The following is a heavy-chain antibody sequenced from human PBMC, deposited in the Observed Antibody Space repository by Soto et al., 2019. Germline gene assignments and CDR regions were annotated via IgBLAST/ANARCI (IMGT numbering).Heavy chain of an antibody. J-gene: IGHJ4*02. CDR2: IAHDGSEK. D-gene: IGHD7-27*01. V-gene: IGHV3-7*01. CDR3: ARESNAHFDY. Sequence: EVQLVESGGGLVQPGGSLRLSCAVSRFSFSSYRMSWVRQARGRGLEWVATIAHDGSEKFYVDSVKGRFTISRDNTKNSLYLQMNSLRAEDTALYYCARESNAHFDYWGQGTMVTVSS. CDR1: RFSFSSYR.